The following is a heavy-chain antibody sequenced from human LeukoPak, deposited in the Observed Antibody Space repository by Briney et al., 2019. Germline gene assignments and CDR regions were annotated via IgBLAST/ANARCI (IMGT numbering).Heavy chain of an antibody. CDR3: ATRSGDSSGYAFDI. D-gene: IGHD3-22*01. CDR2: VYYSGSI. Sequence: ASETLSLTCSVSGXSITGDTYYWGWIRQSPKKDLEWLGSVYYSGSIYDNPSLKSRVTISLDTSKNQFSLKLRSVTAADTAVYYCATRSGDSSGYAFDIWGQGTMVTVSS. V-gene: IGHV4-39*01. CDR1: GXSITGDTYY. J-gene: IGHJ3*02.